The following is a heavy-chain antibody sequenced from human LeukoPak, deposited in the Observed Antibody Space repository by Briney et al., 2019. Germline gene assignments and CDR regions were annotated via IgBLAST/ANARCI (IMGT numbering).Heavy chain of an antibody. CDR3: ARDPQGIAAPTTNHNWFDP. CDR1: GFTLSSYR. Sequence: GGSLILSCAASGFTLSSYRMNWVRQAPGKGLEWVSYISSSSRTIYYADSVKGRFTISRDNAKNSLYLQMNSLRAEDTAVYYCARDPQGIAAPTTNHNWFDPWGQGTLVTVSS. CDR2: ISSSSRTI. J-gene: IGHJ5*02. V-gene: IGHV3-48*01. D-gene: IGHD6-13*01.